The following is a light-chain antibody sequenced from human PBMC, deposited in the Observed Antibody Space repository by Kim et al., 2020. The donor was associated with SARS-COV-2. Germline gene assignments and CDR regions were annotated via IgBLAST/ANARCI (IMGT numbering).Light chain of an antibody. CDR3: MQALQTPWT. Sequence: IVMTQSPLFLPVTPGEPASISCRSSQSLLHSNGYNYLDWYLQKPGQSPQLLIYLGSNRASGVPDRFSGSGSGTDFTLKISRVEAEDVGVYYCMQALQTPWTFGQGTKVDIK. V-gene: IGKV2-28*01. CDR2: LGS. J-gene: IGKJ1*01. CDR1: QSLLHSNGYNY.